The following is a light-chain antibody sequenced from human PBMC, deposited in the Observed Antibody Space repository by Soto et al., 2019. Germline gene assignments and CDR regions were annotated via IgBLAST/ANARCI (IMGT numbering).Light chain of an antibody. V-gene: IGKV1-39*01. CDR3: QQTYITPRT. CDR1: QSITNY. Sequence: IQLTQSPSSLSASVGYRVTITCRASQSITNYLNWYQQKPGKAPQLLIYAASTLQRGVPSRFSGSGSGTEFTFTISSLQPEDFATYFCQQTYITPRTFGQGTKVEVK. CDR2: AAS. J-gene: IGKJ1*01.